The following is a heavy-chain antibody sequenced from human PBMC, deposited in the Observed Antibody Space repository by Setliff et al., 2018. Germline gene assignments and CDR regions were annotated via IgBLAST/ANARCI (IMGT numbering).Heavy chain of an antibody. CDR3: ATSTITTYYFDY. D-gene: IGHD4-4*01. J-gene: IGHJ4*01. Sequence: PGGSLRLSCAASGFTFSTYAINWVRQAPGKGLEWVSAISGSGGATYYTDSVKGRFTISRDNSKNTVYVQMDSLRADDTAVYYCATSTITTYYFDYWGHGTLVTVSS. V-gene: IGHV3-23*01. CDR1: GFTFSTYA. CDR2: ISGSGGAT.